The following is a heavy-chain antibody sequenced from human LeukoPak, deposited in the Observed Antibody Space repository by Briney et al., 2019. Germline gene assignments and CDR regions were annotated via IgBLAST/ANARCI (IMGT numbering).Heavy chain of an antibody. J-gene: IGHJ5*02. V-gene: IGHV1-18*01. CDR1: GYSFTSYG. Sequence: ASVKVSCKTSGYSFTSYGISWVRQAPGQGLEWMGYISACNGKTTSAQKFQGRLTMTTDGSTSTAYMELRSLRSDDTAVYYCARSLDFWSENPWGQGTVVTVSS. CDR3: ARSLDFWSENP. CDR2: ISACNGKT. D-gene: IGHD3-3*01.